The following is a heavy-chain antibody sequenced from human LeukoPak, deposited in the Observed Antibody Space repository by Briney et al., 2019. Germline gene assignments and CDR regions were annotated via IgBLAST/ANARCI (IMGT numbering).Heavy chain of an antibody. D-gene: IGHD3-10*01. Sequence: GESLKISCKGSGYSFTSYWIGWVRQMPGKGLEWMGITYPGDSDTRYSPSFQGQVTISADKSISTAYLQWSSLKASDTAMYYCARHAITMVRGVIITDGAFDIWGQGTMVTVSS. J-gene: IGHJ3*02. CDR1: GYSFTSYW. V-gene: IGHV5-51*01. CDR3: ARHAITMVRGVIITDGAFDI. CDR2: TYPGDSDT.